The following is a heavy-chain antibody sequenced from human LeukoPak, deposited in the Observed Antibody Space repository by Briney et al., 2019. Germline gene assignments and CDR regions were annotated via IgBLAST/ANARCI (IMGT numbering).Heavy chain of an antibody. CDR1: GGSISSGYY. CDR2: IYHSGST. V-gene: IGHV4-38-2*02. J-gene: IGHJ4*02. D-gene: IGHD2-2*01. CDR3: ARLYCSSTSCYFDY. Sequence: SETLSLTCTVSGGSISSGYYWGWIRQPPGKGLEWIGSIYHSGSTYYNPSLKSRVTISVDTSKNQFSLKLSSVTAADTAVYYCARLYCSSTSCYFDYWGQGTLVTVSS.